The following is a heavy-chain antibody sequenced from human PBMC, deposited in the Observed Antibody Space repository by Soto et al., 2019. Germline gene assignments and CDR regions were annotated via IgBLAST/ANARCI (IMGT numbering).Heavy chain of an antibody. CDR3: ASLTGAQDWFDP. Sequence: SETLSLTCTVSGGSISSGGYYWSWIRQHPGKGLEWIGYIYYSGSTYYNPSLKSRVTISVDTSKNQFSLKLSSVTAADTAVYYCASLTGAQDWFDPWGQGTLVTVSS. CDR2: IYYSGST. J-gene: IGHJ5*02. CDR1: GGSISSGGYY. V-gene: IGHV4-31*03. D-gene: IGHD3-10*01.